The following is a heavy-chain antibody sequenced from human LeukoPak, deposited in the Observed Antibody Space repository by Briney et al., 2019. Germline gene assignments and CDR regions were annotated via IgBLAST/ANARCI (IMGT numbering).Heavy chain of an antibody. J-gene: IGHJ4*02. CDR1: GASISSYY. CDR2: IYYSGST. Sequence: PSETLSLTCTVSGASISSYYWSWIRQPPGKGLEWIGYIYYSGSTDYNPSLKSRVTMSVDTSKNQFSLKLSSVTAADTAVNYCATLQSSGYDYSDYWGQGILVTVSS. V-gene: IGHV4-59*08. CDR3: ATLQSSGYDYSDY. D-gene: IGHD3-22*01.